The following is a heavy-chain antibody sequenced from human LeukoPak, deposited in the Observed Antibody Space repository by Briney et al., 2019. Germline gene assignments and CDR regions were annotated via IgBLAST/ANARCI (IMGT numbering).Heavy chain of an antibody. D-gene: IGHD1-26*01. CDR1: GYSFTSYG. J-gene: IGHJ4*02. V-gene: IGHV1-18*01. Sequence: ASVKVSCKASGYSFTSYGIGWVRQAPGQGLEWMGWISAYNCNTKYPQKFQGRVTMTTDTSTSTAHMELKSLRSDDTAVYYCARRVGGLRYFDSWGLGTLVTVSP. CDR3: ARRVGGLRYFDS. CDR2: ISAYNCNT.